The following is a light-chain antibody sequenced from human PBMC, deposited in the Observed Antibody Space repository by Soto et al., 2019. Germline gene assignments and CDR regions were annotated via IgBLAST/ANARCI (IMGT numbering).Light chain of an antibody. CDR1: QSIGTW. CDR2: DAS. CDR3: QQYNNYRT. V-gene: IGKV1-5*01. Sequence: DIQMTQSPSTLSASVGDRVTITCRASQSIGTWVAWYQQKPGKAPKFLISDASSLQPGVPSRFSGSGSGTEFALTISSLQPDDFATYYCQQYNNYRTFGQGTKVDIK. J-gene: IGKJ1*01.